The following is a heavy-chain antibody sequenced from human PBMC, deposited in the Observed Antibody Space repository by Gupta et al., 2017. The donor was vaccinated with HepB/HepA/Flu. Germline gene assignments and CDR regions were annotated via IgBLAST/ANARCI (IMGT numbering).Heavy chain of an antibody. CDR2: ISSRGSTI. CDR3: VDQQLGATREGAFDI. J-gene: IGHJ3*02. V-gene: IGHV3-48*03. D-gene: IGHD1-26*01. Sequence: EVQLVASGGGLVQPVGSLILSCAASDITFGSSEMNWFLRAPGKGLEWVSYISSRGSTIYYPNSGKGRVTISRDNAKNSLYLQMHSLRDEDTAVYYCVDQQLGATREGAFDIWGQGTMVTVSS. CDR1: DITFGSSE.